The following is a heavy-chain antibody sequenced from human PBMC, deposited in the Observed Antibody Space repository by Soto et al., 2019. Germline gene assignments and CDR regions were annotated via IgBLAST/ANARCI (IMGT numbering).Heavy chain of an antibody. CDR2: INPNSGGT. V-gene: IGHV1-2*02. D-gene: IGHD2-2*01. J-gene: IGHJ6*02. CDR3: ARADLVVVPAAMEYYYYYGMDX. CDR1: GYTFSGYY. Sequence: ASLKVSCNASGYTFSGYYIHWVRQAPGQGLEWMGCINPNSGGTNYAQKFQGRVTMTRDTSISTAYMELSRLRSDDTAVYYCARADLVVVPAAMEYYYYYGMDXWGQGTTVTVS.